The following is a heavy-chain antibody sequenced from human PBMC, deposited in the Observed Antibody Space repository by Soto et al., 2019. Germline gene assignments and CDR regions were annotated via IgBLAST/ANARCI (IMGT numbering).Heavy chain of an antibody. D-gene: IGHD3-22*01. CDR3: ARDLDYYDSSGYYPAYNWFDP. V-gene: IGHV1-69*13. J-gene: IGHJ5*02. Sequence: SVKVSCKASGGTFSSYVISWVRQAPGQGLEWMGGIIPIFGTANYAQKFQGRVTITADESTSTAYMELSSLRSEDTAVYYCARDLDYYDSSGYYPAYNWFDPWGQGTLVTVSS. CDR2: IIPIFGTA. CDR1: GGTFSSYV.